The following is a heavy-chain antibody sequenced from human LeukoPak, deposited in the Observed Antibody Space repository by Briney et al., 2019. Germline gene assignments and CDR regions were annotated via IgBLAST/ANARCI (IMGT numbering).Heavy chain of an antibody. Sequence: ASVKVSCKASGYTFTGYYMHWVRQAPGQGLEWMGWINPNSGGTNYAQKFQGRVTMTRDTSISTAYMELSRLRSDDTAVDYCARVIAASLYGMDVWGQGTTVTVSS. CDR3: ARVIAASLYGMDV. J-gene: IGHJ6*02. CDR2: INPNSGGT. V-gene: IGHV1-2*02. CDR1: GYTFTGYY. D-gene: IGHD6-6*01.